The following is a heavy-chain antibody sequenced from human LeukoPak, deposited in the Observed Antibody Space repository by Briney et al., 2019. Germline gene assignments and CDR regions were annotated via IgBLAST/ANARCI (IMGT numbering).Heavy chain of an antibody. V-gene: IGHV3-11*04. J-gene: IGHJ6*02. CDR1: GFTFSDYY. Sequence: GGFLRLSCAASGFTFSDYYMSWIRQAPGKGLEWVSYISSSGSTIYYADSVKGRFTISRDNSKNTLYLQMNSLRAEDTAVYYCAKSSGFYGSSGSDWGYGMDVWGRGTTVTVSS. D-gene: IGHD3-22*01. CDR3: AKSSGFYGSSGSDWGYGMDV. CDR2: ISSSGSTI.